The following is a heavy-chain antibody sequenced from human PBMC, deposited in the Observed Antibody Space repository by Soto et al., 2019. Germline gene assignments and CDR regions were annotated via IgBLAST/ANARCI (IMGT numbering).Heavy chain of an antibody. CDR2: INAGNGNT. CDR3: ARDRSPVLLWFGELGPFDY. CDR1: GYTFTSYA. Sequence: ASVKVSCKASGYTFTSYAMHWVRQAPGQRLEWMGWINAGNGNTKYSQKFQGRVTITRDTSASTAYMELNSLRAEDTAVYYCARDRSPVLLWFGELGPFDYWGQGTLVTVSS. V-gene: IGHV1-3*01. D-gene: IGHD3-10*01. J-gene: IGHJ4*02.